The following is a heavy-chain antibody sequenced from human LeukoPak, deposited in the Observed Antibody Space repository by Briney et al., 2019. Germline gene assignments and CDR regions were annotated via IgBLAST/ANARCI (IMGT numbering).Heavy chain of an antibody. V-gene: IGHV3-48*03. CDR1: GFTFSSYE. Sequence: GGSLRLSCAASGFTFSSYEMNWVRQAPGKGLEWVSYISSSGSTIYYADSVKGRFTISRDNAKNSLYLQMNSLRAEDTAVYYCARAGDTMVRGVIRPFDYWGQGTLVTVSS. J-gene: IGHJ4*02. D-gene: IGHD3-10*01. CDR2: ISSSGSTI. CDR3: ARAGDTMVRGVIRPFDY.